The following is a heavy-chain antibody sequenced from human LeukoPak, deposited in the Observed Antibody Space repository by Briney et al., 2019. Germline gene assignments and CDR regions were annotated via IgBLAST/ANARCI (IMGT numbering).Heavy chain of an antibody. CDR2: ISSSSSYI. Sequence: GGSLRLSCAASGFTFSSYAMSWVRQAPGKGLEWVSSISSSSSYIYYADSVKGRFTISRDNAKNSLYLQMNSLRAEDTAVYYCARDKNCSGGSCYSRDYYYGMDVWGQGTTVTVSS. V-gene: IGHV3-21*01. J-gene: IGHJ6*02. CDR1: GFTFSSYA. CDR3: ARDKNCSGGSCYSRDYYYGMDV. D-gene: IGHD2-15*01.